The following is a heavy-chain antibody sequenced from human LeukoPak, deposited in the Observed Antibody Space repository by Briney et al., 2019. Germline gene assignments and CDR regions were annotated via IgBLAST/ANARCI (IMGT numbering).Heavy chain of an antibody. J-gene: IGHJ4*02. Sequence: ASVKVSCKASGYTFTGYYMHWVRQAPGQGLEWMGWINPNSGGTNYAQKFQGWVTMTRDTSISTAYMELSRLRSDDTAVYYCAREGLDVQWELLGYFDYWGQGTLVTVSS. V-gene: IGHV1-2*04. D-gene: IGHD1-26*01. CDR1: GYTFTGYY. CDR3: AREGLDVQWELLGYFDY. CDR2: INPNSGGT.